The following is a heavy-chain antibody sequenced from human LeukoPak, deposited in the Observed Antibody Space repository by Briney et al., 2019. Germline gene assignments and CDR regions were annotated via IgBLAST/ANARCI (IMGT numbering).Heavy chain of an antibody. CDR2: IWFDGRNK. D-gene: IGHD6-19*01. Sequence: PGGSLRLSCAASGFTFSSFWMGWVRQAPGKGLEWVALIWFDGRNKFHADSVKGRFTISRDNSKNTLFLQMNSLRAEDTAVYYCAREWGPIAVSGGPGYWGQGALVTVSS. CDR3: AREWGPIAVSGGPGY. J-gene: IGHJ4*02. CDR1: GFTFSSFW. V-gene: IGHV3-33*08.